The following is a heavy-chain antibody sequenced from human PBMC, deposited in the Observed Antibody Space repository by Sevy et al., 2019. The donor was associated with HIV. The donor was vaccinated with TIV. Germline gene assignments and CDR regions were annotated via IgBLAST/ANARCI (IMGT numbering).Heavy chain of an antibody. CDR3: ASLPNNYYDISGSSGDDAFDI. V-gene: IGHV3-33*01. CDR2: IWNDRSNK. D-gene: IGHD3-22*01. J-gene: IGHJ3*02. Sequence: GGSLRLSCAAYGFTFSIYGMHWVRQAPDKGLEWVAVIWNDRSNKHYADSVKGRFTISRDNAKNTLYLQMNSLRVEDTAVYYCASLPNNYYDISGSSGDDAFDIWGQGTRVTVSS. CDR1: GFTFSIYG.